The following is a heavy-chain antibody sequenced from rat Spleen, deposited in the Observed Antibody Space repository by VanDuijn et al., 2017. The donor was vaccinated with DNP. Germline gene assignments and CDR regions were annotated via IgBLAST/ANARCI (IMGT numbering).Heavy chain of an antibody. V-gene: IGHV5-31*01. CDR1: GFTFNNYW. D-gene: IGHD1-11*01. Sequence: EVPLVESGGGLVQPGGSLKLSCVASGFTFNNYWMIWIRQVPGKGLDWVASITSSGGDSYYPDSVKGRFTISRDNAKNTLYLQMNSLRSEDTASYYCARGGRSYFDYWGQGVMVTVSS. CDR2: ITSSGGDS. J-gene: IGHJ2*01. CDR3: ARGGRSYFDY.